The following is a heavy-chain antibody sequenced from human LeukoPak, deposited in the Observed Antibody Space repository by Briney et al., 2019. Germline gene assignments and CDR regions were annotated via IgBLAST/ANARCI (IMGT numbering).Heavy chain of an antibody. CDR3: ARELGYCSGGSCLYFDY. CDR2: INPNSGGT. CDR1: GYTFTGYY. D-gene: IGHD2-15*01. J-gene: IGHJ4*02. V-gene: IGHV1-2*02. Sequence: ASVKVSCKASGYTFTGYYMHWVRQAPGQGLGWMGWINPNSGGTNYAQKFQGRVTMTRDTSISTAYMELSRLRSDDTAVYYCARELGYCSGGSCLYFDYWGQGTLVTVSS.